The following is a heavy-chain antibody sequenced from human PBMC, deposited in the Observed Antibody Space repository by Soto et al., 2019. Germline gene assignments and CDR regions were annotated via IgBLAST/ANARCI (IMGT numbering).Heavy chain of an antibody. CDR2: IYYRSKWYN. V-gene: IGHV6-1*01. CDR1: GDSVSTNSAT. Sequence: SQTLSLTCAISGDSVSTNSATWDWIRQSPSRGLEWLGRIYYRSKWYNDYAVSVKGRITINPDTSNNQLSLQLNSVTPDDTAVSECSSLIGNSWLDAWGQGTLVTFSS. J-gene: IGHJ5*02. CDR3: SSLIGNSWLDA.